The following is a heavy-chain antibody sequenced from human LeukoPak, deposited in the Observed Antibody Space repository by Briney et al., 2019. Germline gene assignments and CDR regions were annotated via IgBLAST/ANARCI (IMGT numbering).Heavy chain of an antibody. CDR3: ARGTTRNYGDFDY. CDR1: GYTFSNYD. Sequence: ASVKVSCKASGYTFSNYDINWVRQVTGQGLEWMGWMNPDSGNTGYAQRFQGRATLTRNPSISTAYMEVSSLRSEDTAVYFCARGTTRNYGDFDYWGQGTLVTVSS. J-gene: IGHJ4*02. D-gene: IGHD3-10*01. CDR2: MNPDSGNT. V-gene: IGHV1-8*01.